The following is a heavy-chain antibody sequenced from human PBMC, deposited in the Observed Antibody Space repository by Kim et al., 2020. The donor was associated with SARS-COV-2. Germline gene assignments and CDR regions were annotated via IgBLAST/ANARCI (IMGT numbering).Heavy chain of an antibody. V-gene: IGHV3-30*18. Sequence: GGSLRLSCAASGFTFSSYGMHWVRQAPGKGLEWVAVISYDGSNKYYADSVKGRFTISRDNSKNTLYLQMNSLRAEDTAVYYCAKEPPGGYSHDHYFDYWGQGTLVTVSS. CDR1: GFTFSSYG. J-gene: IGHJ4*02. D-gene: IGHD5-18*01. CDR3: AKEPPGGYSHDHYFDY. CDR2: ISYDGSNK.